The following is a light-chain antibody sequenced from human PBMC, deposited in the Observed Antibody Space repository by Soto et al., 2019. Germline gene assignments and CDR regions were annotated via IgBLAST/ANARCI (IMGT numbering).Light chain of an antibody. CDR1: SSYVGSDNR. Sequence: QSVLTQPPSVSVSPGQSVAISCTGTSSYVGSDNRVSWYQQPPGTAPKVMIYEVSNRPSGVPDPFSGSNSGTRASLTIYGLQAEDEADYYCSSYTSSNTYVVGTGTKVTV. J-gene: IGLJ1*01. CDR2: EVS. V-gene: IGLV2-18*02. CDR3: SSYTSSNTYV.